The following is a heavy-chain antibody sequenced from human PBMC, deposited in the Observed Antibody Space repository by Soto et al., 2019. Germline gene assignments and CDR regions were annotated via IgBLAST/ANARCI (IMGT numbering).Heavy chain of an antibody. Sequence: QVQLVQSGAEEKKPGASVKVSCKACGYTFTNYAMHWVRQAPGQRLEWMGWINAGNGNTKYSQKFQGRVTITRDTSASTAYMELSSLRSEGTAVYYCARVSGYYLPDYWGQGTLVTVSS. CDR3: ARVSGYYLPDY. CDR2: INAGNGNT. D-gene: IGHD5-12*01. CDR1: GYTFTNYA. V-gene: IGHV1-3*05. J-gene: IGHJ4*02.